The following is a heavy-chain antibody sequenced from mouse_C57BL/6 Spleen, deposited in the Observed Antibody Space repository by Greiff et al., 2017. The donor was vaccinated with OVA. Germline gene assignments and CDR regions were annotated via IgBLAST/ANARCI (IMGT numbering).Heavy chain of an antibody. Sequence: EVKLMESGGGLVQPGGSLKLSCAASGFTFSDYGMPWVRQAPKKGLEWVAFISNLACSIYYADTVKGRFTISRENAKNTLYLEMSSLRSEDTAMYYGARQEIYSNTAWWAYWGQGTLVTVSS. V-gene: IGHV5-15*01. D-gene: IGHD2-5*01. J-gene: IGHJ3*01. CDR1: GFTFSDYG. CDR3: ARQEIYSNTAWWAY. CDR2: ISNLACSI.